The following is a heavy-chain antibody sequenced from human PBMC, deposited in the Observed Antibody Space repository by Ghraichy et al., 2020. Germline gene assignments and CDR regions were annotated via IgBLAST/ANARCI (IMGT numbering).Heavy chain of an antibody. CDR1: GYTLTELS. V-gene: IGHV1-24*01. D-gene: IGHD1-26*01. CDR2: FDPEDGET. J-gene: IGHJ4*02. CDR3: ATGRGSHSSPIIDY. Sequence: ASVKVSCKVSGYTLTELSMHWVRQAPGKGLEWMGGFDPEDGETIYAQKFQGRVTMTEDTSTDTAYMELSSLRSEDTAVYYCATGRGSHSSPIIDYWGQGTLVTVSS.